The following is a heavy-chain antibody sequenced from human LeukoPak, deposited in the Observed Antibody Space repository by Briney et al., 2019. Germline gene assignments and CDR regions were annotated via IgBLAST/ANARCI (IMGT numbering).Heavy chain of an antibody. D-gene: IGHD1-26*01. Sequence: SETLSLTCAVYGGSFSGYYWSWIRQPPGKGLEWIGEINHSGSTNYNPSLKSRVTISVDTSKNQFSLKLSSVTAADTAVYYCARQVSGWELPDYWGQGTLVTVSS. J-gene: IGHJ4*02. V-gene: IGHV4-34*01. CDR2: INHSGST. CDR1: GGSFSGYY. CDR3: ARQVSGWELPDY.